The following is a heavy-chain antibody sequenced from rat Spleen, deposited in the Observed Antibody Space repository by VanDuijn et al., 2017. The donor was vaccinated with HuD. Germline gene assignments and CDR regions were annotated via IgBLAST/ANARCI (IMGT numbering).Heavy chain of an antibody. CDR1: GFTFNNYW. J-gene: IGHJ1*01. D-gene: IGHD2-5*01. CDR2: ISYDGSTT. V-gene: IGHV5-29*01. Sequence: EVQLVESGGGLVQPGGSLKLSCVASGFTFNNYWMTWVRQAPTKGLDWVATISYDGSTTYYRDSVKGRFTISRDNGKTTLYLEMDSLRSEDMATYYCVRQGYLRDWYFDFWGPGTMVTVSS. CDR3: VRQGYLRDWYFDF.